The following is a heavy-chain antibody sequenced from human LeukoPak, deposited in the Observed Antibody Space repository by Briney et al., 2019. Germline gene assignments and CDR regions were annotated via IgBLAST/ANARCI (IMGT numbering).Heavy chain of an antibody. CDR2: IIPIFGTA. J-gene: IGHJ6*03. V-gene: IGHV1-69*05. CDR1: GGTFSSYA. CDR3: ARDWGVGLRYYYYYMDV. D-gene: IGHD3-16*01. Sequence: GASVKVSCKASGGTFSSYAISWVRQAPGQGLEWMGRIIPIFGTANYAQKFQGRVTITTDESTSTAYMELSSLRSEDTAVYYCARDWGVGLRYYYYYMDVWRKGTTVTVSS.